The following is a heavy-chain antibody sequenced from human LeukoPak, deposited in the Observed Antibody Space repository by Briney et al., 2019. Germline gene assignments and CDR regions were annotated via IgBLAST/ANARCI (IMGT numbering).Heavy chain of an antibody. Sequence: GGSLRLSCAASGFTFSSYSMNWVRQAPGKGLEWVSSISSSSSYIYYADSVKGRFTISRDNAKNSLYLQMNGLRAEDTAVYYCARDRAKLELRSPPGSYYYMDVWGKGTTVTVSS. D-gene: IGHD1-7*01. V-gene: IGHV3-21*01. J-gene: IGHJ6*03. CDR3: ARDRAKLELRSPPGSYYYMDV. CDR2: ISSSSSYI. CDR1: GFTFSSYS.